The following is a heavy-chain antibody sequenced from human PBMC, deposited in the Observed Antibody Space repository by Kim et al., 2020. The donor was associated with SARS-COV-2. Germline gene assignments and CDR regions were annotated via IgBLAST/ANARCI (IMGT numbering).Heavy chain of an antibody. Sequence: GGSLRLSCAASGFTFSSYDMHWVRQATGKGLEWVSAIGTAGDPYYPGSVKGRFTISRENAKNSLYLQMNSLRAGDTAVYYCARGGVGATGDYYYGMDVWGQGPTVTVSS. J-gene: IGHJ6*02. D-gene: IGHD1-26*01. CDR2: IGTAGDP. V-gene: IGHV3-13*05. CDR3: ARGGVGATGDYYYGMDV. CDR1: GFTFSSYD.